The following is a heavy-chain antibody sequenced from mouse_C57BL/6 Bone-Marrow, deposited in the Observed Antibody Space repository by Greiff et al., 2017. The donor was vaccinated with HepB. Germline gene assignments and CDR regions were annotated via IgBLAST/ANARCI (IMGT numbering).Heavy chain of an antibody. V-gene: IGHV8-12*01. CDR2: IYWDDDK. J-gene: IGHJ3*01. Sequence: QVTLKESGPGILQSSQTLSLTCSFSGFSLSTSGMGVSWIRQPSGKGLEWLAHIYWDDDKRYNPSLKSRLTISKDTSRNQVFLKITSVDTADTATYYCARGGELFAYWGQGTLVTVSA. CDR1: GFSLSTSGMG. CDR3: ARGGELFAY.